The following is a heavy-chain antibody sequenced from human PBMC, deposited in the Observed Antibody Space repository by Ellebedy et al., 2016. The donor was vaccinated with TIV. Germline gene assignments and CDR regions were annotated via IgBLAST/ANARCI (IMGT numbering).Heavy chain of an antibody. J-gene: IGHJ6*02. Sequence: AASVKVSCKASGYTFTSYGISWVRQAPGQGLEWMGWISGYSVDTNYAQKFQGRITMTTDTSTTTTYMELRSLRSDDTAIYYCARLLAVAGTYGMDVWGQGTTVTVSS. CDR3: ARLLAVAGTYGMDV. CDR2: ISGYSVDT. V-gene: IGHV1-18*04. CDR1: GYTFTSYG. D-gene: IGHD6-19*01.